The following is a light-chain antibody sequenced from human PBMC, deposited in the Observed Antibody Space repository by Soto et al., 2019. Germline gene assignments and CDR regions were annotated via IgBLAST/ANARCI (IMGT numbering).Light chain of an antibody. Sequence: QSVLTQPPSASRTPGQRVTISCSGSRSNIGSNTVNWYQQLPGTAPKLLIYSNNQRPSGVPDRFSGSKSGTSASLAISGLQSEDEADYYCAAWDDSLNGVVFGGGTKVTVL. CDR1: RSNIGSNT. V-gene: IGLV1-44*01. J-gene: IGLJ2*01. CDR3: AAWDDSLNGVV. CDR2: SNN.